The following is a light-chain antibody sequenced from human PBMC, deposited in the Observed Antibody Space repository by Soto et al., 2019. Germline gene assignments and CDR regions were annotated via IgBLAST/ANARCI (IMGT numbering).Light chain of an antibody. CDR2: DAS. J-gene: IGKJ4*01. Sequence: EIVLTQSPPTLSLSPGERATLSCRASQSVSSYLAWYQQKPGQAPRLLIYDASNRATGIPARFSGSGSGTDFTLTISSLEPEDFEVYYCQQRSNWALTFGGGTKV. CDR3: QQRSNWALT. V-gene: IGKV3-11*01. CDR1: QSVSSY.